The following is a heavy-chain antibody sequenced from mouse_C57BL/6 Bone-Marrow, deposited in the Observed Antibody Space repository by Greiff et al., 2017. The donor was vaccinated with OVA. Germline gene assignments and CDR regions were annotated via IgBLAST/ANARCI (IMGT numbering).Heavy chain of an antibody. CDR3: TRGDYYGSSYWFAY. CDR2: IDPETGGT. CDR1: GYTFTDYE. J-gene: IGHJ3*01. Sequence: QVQLQQSGAELVRPGASVTLSCKASGYTFTDYEMHWVKQTPVHGLEWIGAIDPETGGTAYNQKFKGKAILTADKSSSTAYMELRSLTSEDSAVYYCTRGDYYGSSYWFAYWGQGTLVTDSA. D-gene: IGHD1-1*01. V-gene: IGHV1-15*01.